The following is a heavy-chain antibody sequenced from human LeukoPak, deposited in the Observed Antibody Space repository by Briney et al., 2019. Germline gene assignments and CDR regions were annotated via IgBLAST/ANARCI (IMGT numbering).Heavy chain of an antibody. D-gene: IGHD6-19*01. CDR2: IAVDGTT. CDR1: GFTFSSYG. Sequence: GGSLRLSCAASGFTFSSYGMHWVRQAPGKGLEWVSFIAVDGTTYYADSVKGRFTLSRDNAKNSLYLQMNSLRAEDTAVYYCATSLSGWGTYHDLDVWGKGTTVTISS. V-gene: IGHV3-48*04. J-gene: IGHJ6*03. CDR3: ATSLSGWGTYHDLDV.